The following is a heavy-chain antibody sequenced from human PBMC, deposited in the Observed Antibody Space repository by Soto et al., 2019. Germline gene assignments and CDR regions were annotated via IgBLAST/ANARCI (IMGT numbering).Heavy chain of an antibody. CDR3: ASYGYKNYYYGMDV. Sequence: PGGSLRLSCAASGFTFSSYGMHWVRQAPGKGLEWVAVIWYDGSNKYYADSVKGRFTISRDNSKNTLYLQMNSLRAEDTAVYYCASYGYKNYYYGMDVWGQGTTVTVLL. D-gene: IGHD5-18*01. V-gene: IGHV3-33*01. CDR1: GFTFSSYG. CDR2: IWYDGSNK. J-gene: IGHJ6*02.